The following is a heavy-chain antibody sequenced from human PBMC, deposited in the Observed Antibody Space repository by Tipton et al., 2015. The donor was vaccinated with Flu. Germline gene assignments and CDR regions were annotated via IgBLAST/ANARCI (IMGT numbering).Heavy chain of an antibody. Sequence: SLRLSCAASGFTFSTYSMSWVRQAPGKGLEWVSSITSTSGYIYYADSVRGRFTISRDNAKKTLYLQMNSLTAEDTAVYFCARDVPDSGGSIYVRGYFDYWGQGALVTVSS. D-gene: IGHD4-11*01. V-gene: IGHV3-21*01. CDR2: ITSTSGYI. CDR1: GFTFSTYS. J-gene: IGHJ4*02. CDR3: ARDVPDSGGSIYVRGYFDY.